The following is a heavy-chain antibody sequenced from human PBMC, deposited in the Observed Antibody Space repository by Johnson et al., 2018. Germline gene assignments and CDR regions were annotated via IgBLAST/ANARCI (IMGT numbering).Heavy chain of an antibody. Sequence: EVQLVESGGGLVKPGRSLRLSCTASGFTFGDYAMSWFRKAPGKGLEWVGFISSKAYGGTTEYAASVKGRFPISSDDSKSIAYLQMNSLKTEDTAVYYCTSWAGIVGATEGGGVGYYYGMDVWGQGTTVTVSS. CDR1: GFTFGDYA. D-gene: IGHD1-26*01. J-gene: IGHJ6*02. CDR3: TSWAGIVGATEGGGVGYYYGMDV. CDR2: ISSKAYGGTT. V-gene: IGHV3-49*05.